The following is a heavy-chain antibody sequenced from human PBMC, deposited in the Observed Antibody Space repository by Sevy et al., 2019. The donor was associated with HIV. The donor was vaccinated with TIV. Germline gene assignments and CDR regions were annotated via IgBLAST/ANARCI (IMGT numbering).Heavy chain of an antibody. CDR3: AGQRYSYDSGRRFDP. D-gene: IGHD3-10*01. CDR1: NYSISSGYY. V-gene: IGHV4-38-2*01. Sequence: SETLSLTCAVSNYSISSGYYWGWIRQPPGKGLEWIGRFFHSGSTYYNPSLKSRVTISVDTSKNQFSLKLTSVTAADTAVYYCAGQRYSYDSGRRFDPWGQGTLVTVSS. J-gene: IGHJ5*02. CDR2: FFHSGST.